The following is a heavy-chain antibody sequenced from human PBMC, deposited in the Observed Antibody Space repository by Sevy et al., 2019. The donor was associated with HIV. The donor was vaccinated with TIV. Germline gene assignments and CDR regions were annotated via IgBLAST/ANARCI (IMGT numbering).Heavy chain of an antibody. D-gene: IGHD3-22*01. Sequence: GGSLRLSCETSGFTFSSYFINWVRQSPGKGLEWVASIGRSSSHIYYANSVKGRFTISRDNGKNSLYLQMNSLRVDDKDIYYCAGDKKGNGNGYFDYWGQGALVTVSS. CDR3: AGDKKGNGNGYFDY. CDR2: IGRSSSHI. V-gene: IGHV3-21*06. J-gene: IGHJ4*02. CDR1: GFTFSSYF.